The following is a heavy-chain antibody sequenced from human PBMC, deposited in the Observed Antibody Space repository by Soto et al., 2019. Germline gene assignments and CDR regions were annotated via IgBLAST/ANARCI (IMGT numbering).Heavy chain of an antibody. CDR3: AKDASATETYFDY. Sequence: GGSLRLSCAASGFTFSSYGMHWVRQAPGKGLEWVAVISYDGSNKYYADSVKGRFTISRDNSKNTLYLQVNSLRAEDTAVYYCAKDASATETYFDYWGQGTLVTVSS. CDR2: ISYDGSNK. J-gene: IGHJ4*02. CDR1: GFTFSSYG. D-gene: IGHD4-4*01. V-gene: IGHV3-30*18.